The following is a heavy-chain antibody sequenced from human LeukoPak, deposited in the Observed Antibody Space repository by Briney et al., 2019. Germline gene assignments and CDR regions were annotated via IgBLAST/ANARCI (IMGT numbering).Heavy chain of an antibody. Sequence: PGGSLRLSCAASGFTFSSYWMSWVRQAPGKGLEWVANIKQDGSEKYYVDSVKGRFTISRDNAKNSLYLQMNSLRAEDTAVHYCARDGTYNDSSGYDDAFDIWGQGTMVTVSS. CDR2: IKQDGSEK. CDR3: ARDGTYNDSSGYDDAFDI. CDR1: GFTFSSYW. D-gene: IGHD3-22*01. V-gene: IGHV3-7*01. J-gene: IGHJ3*02.